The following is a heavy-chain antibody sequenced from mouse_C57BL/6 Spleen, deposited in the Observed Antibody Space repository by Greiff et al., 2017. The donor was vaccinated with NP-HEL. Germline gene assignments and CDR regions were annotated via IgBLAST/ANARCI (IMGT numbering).Heavy chain of an antibody. J-gene: IGHJ1*03. CDR2: IYPSDSET. CDR1: GYTFTSYW. Sequence: QVQLQQPGAELVRPGSSVKLSCKASGYTFTSYWMDWVKQRPGQGLEWIGNIYPSDSETHYNQKFKDKATLTVDKSSSTAYMQLSSLTSEDSAVYYCARNPGSSYWYFDVWGTGTTVTVSS. V-gene: IGHV1-61*01. CDR3: ARNPGSSYWYFDV. D-gene: IGHD1-1*01.